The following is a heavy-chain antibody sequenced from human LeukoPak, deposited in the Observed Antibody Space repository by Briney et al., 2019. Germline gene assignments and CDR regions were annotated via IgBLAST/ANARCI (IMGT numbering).Heavy chain of an antibody. D-gene: IGHD3-9*01. Sequence: ASVKVSCKASGYIFTTYFIHWVRQAPGQGVEWMGWINPNNGDTNYVQTFQGRVTITKETAISTAYMELSRLRSDDTAVYYCAREGCYDILTGYQDYWGQGTLVTVSS. CDR1: GYIFTTYF. V-gene: IGHV1-2*02. CDR3: AREGCYDILTGYQDY. CDR2: INPNNGDT. J-gene: IGHJ4*02.